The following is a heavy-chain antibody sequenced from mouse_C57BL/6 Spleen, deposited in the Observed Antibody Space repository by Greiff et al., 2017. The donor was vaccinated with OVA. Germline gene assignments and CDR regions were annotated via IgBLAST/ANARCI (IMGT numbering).Heavy chain of an antibody. CDR1: GYAFSSYW. Sequence: VKLQQSGAELVKPGASVKISCKASGYAFSSYWMNWVKQRPGKGLEWIGQIYPGDGDTNYNGKFKGKATLTADKSSSTAYMQRSSLTSEDSAVYFCARRNYGSSYEFAYWGQGTLVTVSA. D-gene: IGHD1-1*01. CDR3: ARRNYGSSYEFAY. CDR2: IYPGDGDT. J-gene: IGHJ3*01. V-gene: IGHV1-80*01.